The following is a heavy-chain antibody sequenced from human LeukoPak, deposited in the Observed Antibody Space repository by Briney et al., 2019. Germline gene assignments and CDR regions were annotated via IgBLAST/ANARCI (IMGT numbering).Heavy chain of an antibody. Sequence: GGSLRLSCAASGFTFSSYAISWVRQAPGKGLEWVSAISGSGGSTYYADSVKGRFTISRDNSKNTLYLQMNSLRAEDTAVYYCVKEVGDYKYYFDYWGQGTLVTVSS. CDR2: ISGSGGST. V-gene: IGHV3-23*01. D-gene: IGHD2-21*02. CDR1: GFTFSSYA. J-gene: IGHJ4*02. CDR3: VKEVGDYKYYFDY.